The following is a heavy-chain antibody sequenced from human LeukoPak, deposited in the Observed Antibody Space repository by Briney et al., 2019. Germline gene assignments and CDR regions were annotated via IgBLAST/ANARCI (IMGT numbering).Heavy chain of an antibody. V-gene: IGHV3-74*01. CDR1: GFTFSSYW. CDR3: AKDHDYYASGPI. J-gene: IGHJ3*02. Sequence: GGSLRLSCAASGFTFSSYWMHWVRQAPGKGLVWVSRINSDGSSTSYADSVKGRFTISRDNSKNTLYLQMNSLRAEDTAVYYCAKDHDYYASGPIWGQGTMVTVSS. D-gene: IGHD3-10*01. CDR2: INSDGSST.